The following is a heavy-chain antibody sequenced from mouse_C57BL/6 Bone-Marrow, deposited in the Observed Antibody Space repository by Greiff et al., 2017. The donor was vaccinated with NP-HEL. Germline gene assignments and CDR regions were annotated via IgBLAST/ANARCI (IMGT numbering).Heavy chain of an antibody. CDR3: AREGLWSFAY. Sequence: QVQLQQPGAELVKPGASVKLSCKASGYTFTSYWMHWVKQRPGQGLEWIGMIHPNSGSTNYNEKFKSKTTLTVDKSSSTAYMQLSSLTSEDSAVYYCAREGLWSFAYWGQGTLVTVSA. CDR1: GYTFTSYW. V-gene: IGHV1-64*01. CDR2: IHPNSGST. D-gene: IGHD1-1*02. J-gene: IGHJ3*01.